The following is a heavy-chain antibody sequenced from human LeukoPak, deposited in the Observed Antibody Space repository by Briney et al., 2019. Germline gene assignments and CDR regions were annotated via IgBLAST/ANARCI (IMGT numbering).Heavy chain of an antibody. CDR1: GYSFSICD. J-gene: IGHJ6*02. D-gene: IGHD6-6*01. V-gene: IGHV1-8*01. CDR3: ARELTDAAARPYYYYYGIDV. CDR2: MNPNSGNT. Sequence: ASVKVSCKASGYSFSICDINWVRQAAGQGLEWMGWMNPNSGNTGYAQKFQGRVTMTRDTSTGTVYMELSSLRSEDTAVYYCARELTDAAARPYYYYYGIDVWGQGTTVTVSS.